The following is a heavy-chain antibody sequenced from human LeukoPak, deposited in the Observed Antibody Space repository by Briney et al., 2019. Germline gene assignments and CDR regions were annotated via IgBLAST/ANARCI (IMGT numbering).Heavy chain of an antibody. CDR3: ARGHYGMDV. CDR2: ISSSTYYT. J-gene: IGHJ6*02. CDR1: GFTFSDFY. V-gene: IGHV3-11*06. Sequence: KSGGSLRLSCAASGFTFSDFYMSWIRQAPGKGLEWVTYISSSTYYTNYADSVKGRFTISRDNAKNSLYLQMDSLRVEDTAVYYCARGHYGMDVWGRGTTVTVSS.